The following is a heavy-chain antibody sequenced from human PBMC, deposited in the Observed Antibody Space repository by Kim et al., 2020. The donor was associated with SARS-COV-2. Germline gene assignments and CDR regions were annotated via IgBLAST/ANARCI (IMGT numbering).Heavy chain of an antibody. Sequence: GGSLRLSCAASGFTFSSYAMSWVRQAPGKGLEWVSAISGSGGSTYYADSVKGRFTISRDNSKNTLYLQMNSLRAEDTAVYYCAKAPFLRGYCSSTSCHSEGLLGLDYWGQGTLVTVSS. CDR3: AKAPFLRGYCSSTSCHSEGLLGLDY. D-gene: IGHD2-2*01. CDR1: GFTFSSYA. J-gene: IGHJ4*02. V-gene: IGHV3-23*01. CDR2: ISGSGGST.